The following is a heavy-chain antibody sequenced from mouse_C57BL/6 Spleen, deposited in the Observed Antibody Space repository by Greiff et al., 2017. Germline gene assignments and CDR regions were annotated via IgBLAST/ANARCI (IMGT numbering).Heavy chain of an antibody. J-gene: IGHJ1*03. Sequence: EVQLQQSGAELVKPGASVKLSCTASGFNIKDYYMHWVKQRTEQGLEWIGRIDPEDGETEYAPKFQGKATITADTSSNTAYLQLSSLTSEDTAVYYCARDYGNWYFDVWGTGTTVTVSS. V-gene: IGHV14-2*01. CDR3: ARDYGNWYFDV. CDR2: IDPEDGET. CDR1: GFNIKDYY. D-gene: IGHD2-1*01.